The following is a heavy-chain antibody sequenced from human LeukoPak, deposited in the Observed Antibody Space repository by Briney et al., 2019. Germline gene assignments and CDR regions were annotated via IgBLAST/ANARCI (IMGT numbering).Heavy chain of an antibody. CDR1: GGSMSGYY. J-gene: IGHJ4*02. V-gene: IGHV4-59*01. CDR2: ISYSGST. Sequence: SETLSLTCIVSGGSMSGYYWSWIRQPPGKGLEWIGYISYSGSTKYNPSLMSRVTISVDTSKNQFSLKLSSATAADTAVYYCARLDYYHFDYWGQGTVVTVSS. D-gene: IGHD3-22*01. CDR3: ARLDYYHFDY.